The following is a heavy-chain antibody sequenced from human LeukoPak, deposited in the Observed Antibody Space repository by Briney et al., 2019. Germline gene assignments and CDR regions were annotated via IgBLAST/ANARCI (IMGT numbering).Heavy chain of an antibody. D-gene: IGHD3-10*01. CDR1: GGSISNTNW. CDR3: ARDMVRGVKAYLSWFDP. V-gene: IGHV4-4*02. CDR2: VNLQGST. J-gene: IGHJ5*02. Sequence: PSGTLSLTCGVSGGSISNTNWWTWFRQPPGKGLEWIGEVNLQGSTNYNPSLKSRVTMSVDTSKNQFSLKMTSVTAADTAFYYCARDMVRGVKAYLSWFDPWGQGILVTVST.